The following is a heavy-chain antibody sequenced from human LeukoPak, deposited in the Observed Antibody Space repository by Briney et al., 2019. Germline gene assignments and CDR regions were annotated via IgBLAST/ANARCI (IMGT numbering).Heavy chain of an antibody. J-gene: IGHJ4*02. V-gene: IGHV4-59*08. CDR2: IYSSGST. Sequence: PSETLSLTCTVSGGSISSYYWSWIRQPPGKGLEWIGYIYSSGSTNYNPSLKSRVTISVDTSKNQFSLKLSSVTAADTAVYYCARARVTTAIGVFDYWGQGTLVTVSS. CDR3: ARARVTTAIGVFDY. D-gene: IGHD4-11*01. CDR1: GGSISSYY.